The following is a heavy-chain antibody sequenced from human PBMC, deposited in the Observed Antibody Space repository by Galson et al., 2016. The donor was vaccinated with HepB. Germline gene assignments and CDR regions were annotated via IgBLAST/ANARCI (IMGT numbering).Heavy chain of an antibody. CDR2: VYWDDDK. J-gene: IGHJ4*01. Sequence: PALVKPTQTLTLTCTFSGFSLSTSGVAVGWIRQPPGKALEWLALVYWDDDKRYRPSLKSRLTITKDTSKNQVVLTLTNIDPLDTATYYCAHSSFAAVLLTTPPFDFWGHGSLVTVSS. CDR3: AHSSFAAVLLTTPPFDF. CDR1: GFSLSTSGVA. D-gene: IGHD2-15*01. V-gene: IGHV2-5*02.